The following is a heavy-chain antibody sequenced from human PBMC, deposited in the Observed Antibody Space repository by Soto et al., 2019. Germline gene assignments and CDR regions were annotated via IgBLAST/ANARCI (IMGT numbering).Heavy chain of an antibody. CDR2: IYHSGST. CDR3: ARVPGP. V-gene: IGHV4-30-2*01. J-gene: IGHJ5*02. CDR1: GGSISSGGYS. Sequence: SETLSHTCADSGGSISSGGYSWSWIRQPPGKGLEWIGYIYHSGSTYYNPSLKSRVTISVDRSKNQFSLKLSSVTAADTAVYYCARVPGPWGQGTLVTVS.